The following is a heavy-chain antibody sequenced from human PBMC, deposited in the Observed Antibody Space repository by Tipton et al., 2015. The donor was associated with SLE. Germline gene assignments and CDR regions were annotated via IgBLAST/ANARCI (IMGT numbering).Heavy chain of an antibody. D-gene: IGHD6-13*01. CDR3: VRLLTAAGAWWFDP. J-gene: IGHJ5*02. CDR2: VFYDGTT. CDR1: GGSIRPSY. Sequence: TLSLTCTVFGGSIRPSYWSWIRQPPGQELQWIGDVFYDGTTRYSPSLKSRVTISADTSKNQFSLRLISVTAADTAIYYCVRLLTAAGAWWFDPWGQGTLVTVSS. V-gene: IGHV4-59*08.